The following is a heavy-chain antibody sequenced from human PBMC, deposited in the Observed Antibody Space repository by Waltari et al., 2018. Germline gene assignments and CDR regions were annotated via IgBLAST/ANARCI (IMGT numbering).Heavy chain of an antibody. D-gene: IGHD3-16*01. Sequence: EVQVVESGGGLAKPGGSLSPSCVVSGFGFNVAWMSWARQTPGKGLEWVGRIKSKTAGGTVDYATPVKGRFTISRDDSKNTVYLQMSSLNTDDTAVYYCTTGGGRNGMGVWGQGTTVTVSS. V-gene: IGHV3-15*01. J-gene: IGHJ6*02. CDR1: GFGFNVAW. CDR2: IKSKTAGGTV. CDR3: TTGGGRNGMGV.